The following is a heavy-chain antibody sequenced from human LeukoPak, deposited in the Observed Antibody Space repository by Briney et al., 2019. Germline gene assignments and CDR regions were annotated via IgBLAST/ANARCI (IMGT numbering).Heavy chain of an antibody. D-gene: IGHD6-13*01. CDR2: IKQDGSEK. Sequence: PGGSLRLSCAASGFTVSSNYMSWVRQAPGKGLEWVANIKQDGSEKYYVDSVKGRFTVSRDNAKNSLYLQMNSLRAEDTAVYYCARGESWTFAYWGQGTLVTVSS. J-gene: IGHJ4*02. CDR3: ARGESWTFAY. V-gene: IGHV3-7*01. CDR1: GFTVSSNY.